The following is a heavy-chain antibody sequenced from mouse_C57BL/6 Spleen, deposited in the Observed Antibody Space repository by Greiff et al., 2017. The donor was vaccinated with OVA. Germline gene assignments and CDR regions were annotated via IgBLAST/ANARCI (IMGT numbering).Heavy chain of an antibody. CDR3: ARDLGAY. J-gene: IGHJ3*01. D-gene: IGHD4-1*01. CDR1: GFTFSSYA. CDR2: ISDGGSYT. V-gene: IGHV5-4*01. Sequence: EVQLVESGGGLVKPGGSLKLSCAASGFTFSSYAMSWVRQTPEKRLEWVATISDGGSYTYYPDNVKGRFTISRDKAKNNLYLQMSHLKSEDTAMYYCARDLGAYWGQGTLVTVSA.